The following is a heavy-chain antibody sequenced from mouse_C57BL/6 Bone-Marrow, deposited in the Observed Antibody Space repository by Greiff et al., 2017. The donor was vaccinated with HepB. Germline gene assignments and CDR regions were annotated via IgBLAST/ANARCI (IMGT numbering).Heavy chain of an antibody. CDR3: ARPNDYYGSTWFAY. J-gene: IGHJ3*01. Sequence: EASGIDFSRYWMSWVRRAPGKGLEWIGEINPDSSTINYAPSLKDKFIISRDNAKNTLYLQMSKVRSEDTALYYCARPNDYYGSTWFAYWGQGTLVTVSA. D-gene: IGHD1-1*01. CDR2: INPDSSTI. CDR1: GIDFSRYW. V-gene: IGHV4-1*01.